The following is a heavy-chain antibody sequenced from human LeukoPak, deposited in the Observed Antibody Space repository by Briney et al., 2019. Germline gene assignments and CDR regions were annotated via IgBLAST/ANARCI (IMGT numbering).Heavy chain of an antibody. CDR2: INHSGYT. D-gene: IGHD3-22*01. V-gene: IGHV4-34*01. J-gene: IGHJ3*02. Sequence: SETLSLTCAVYGGSFTDYYWSWIRQSPGKGLEWIGEINHSGYTNYSPSLKSRVTISVDTSKKQFSLKLSSVTAAGTAVYFCARDMIVGGLGAFDIWGQGTIVTVSS. CDR1: GGSFTDYY. CDR3: ARDMIVGGLGAFDI.